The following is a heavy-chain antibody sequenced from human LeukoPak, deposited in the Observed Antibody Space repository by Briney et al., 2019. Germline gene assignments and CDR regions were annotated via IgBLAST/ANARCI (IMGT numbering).Heavy chain of an antibody. V-gene: IGHV4-34*01. Sequence: SETLSLTCAVYGGSFSGYYWNWIRKPPGKGLEWMGEINHSGSTNYNPSLKSRVTISVDTSKNQFSLKLSSVTAADTAVYYCARGWGYYGSGSYNYYYYGMDVWGQGTTVTVSS. CDR1: GGSFSGYY. CDR2: INHSGST. CDR3: ARGWGYYGSGSYNYYYYGMDV. J-gene: IGHJ6*02. D-gene: IGHD3-10*01.